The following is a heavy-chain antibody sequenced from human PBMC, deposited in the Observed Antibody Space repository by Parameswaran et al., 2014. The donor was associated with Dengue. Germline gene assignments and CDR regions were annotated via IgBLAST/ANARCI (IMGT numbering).Heavy chain of an antibody. Sequence: GGSLRLSCAASGFTFSNAWMSWVRQAPGKGLEWVGRIKSKTDGGTTDYAAPVKGRFTISRDDSKNTLYLQMNSLKTEDTAVYYCTTDPEDYYDSSGPQHYYGMDVWGQGTTVTVSS. CDR2: IKSKTDGGTT. V-gene: IGHV3-15*01. D-gene: IGHD3-22*01. J-gene: IGHJ6*02. CDR3: TTDPEDYYDSSGPQHYYGMDV. CDR1: GFTFSNAW.